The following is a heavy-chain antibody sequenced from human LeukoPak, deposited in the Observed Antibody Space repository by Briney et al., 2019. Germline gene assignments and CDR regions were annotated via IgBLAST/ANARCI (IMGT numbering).Heavy chain of an antibody. CDR3: ARPQQQLAQRQYGMDV. Sequence: GASVKVSCKASGYTFTSYGISWVRQAPGQGLEWMGWISAYNGNTNYAQKLQGRVTMTTDTSTSTAYMELRSLRSDDTAVYYCARPQQQLAQRQYGMDVWGQGTTVTVSS. J-gene: IGHJ6*02. V-gene: IGHV1-18*01. D-gene: IGHD6-13*01. CDR2: ISAYNGNT. CDR1: GYTFTSYG.